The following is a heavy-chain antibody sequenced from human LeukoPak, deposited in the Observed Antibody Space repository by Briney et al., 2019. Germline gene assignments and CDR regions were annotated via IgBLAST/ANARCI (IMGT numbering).Heavy chain of an antibody. CDR2: IKTDGSAK. V-gene: IGHV3-7*01. J-gene: IGHJ4*02. Sequence: GGSLRLSCAASGFRFSDYWMTWVRQAPGKGLECVANIKTDGSAKYYPDSVKGRFTVSRDNAKNSLYLQMNNMRVEDTAIYYCTKDFNHYSSGWGQGTLVTVSS. D-gene: IGHD3-22*01. CDR1: GFRFSDYW. CDR3: TKDFNHYSSG.